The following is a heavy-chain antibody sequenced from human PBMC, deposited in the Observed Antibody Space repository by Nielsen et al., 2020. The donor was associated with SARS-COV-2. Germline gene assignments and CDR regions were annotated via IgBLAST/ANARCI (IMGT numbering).Heavy chain of an antibody. CDR3: ARAPRGEYDILTGYYTTYYYYYMDV. CDR1: GGSISSYY. CDR2: IYYSGST. J-gene: IGHJ6*03. D-gene: IGHD3-9*01. V-gene: IGHV4-59*01. Sequence: GSLRLSCTVSGGSISSYYWSWIRQPPGKGLEWIGYIYYSGSTNYNPSLKSRVTISVDTSKNQFSLKLSSVTAADTAVYYCARAPRGEYDILTGYYTTYYYYYMDVWGKVTTVTVSS.